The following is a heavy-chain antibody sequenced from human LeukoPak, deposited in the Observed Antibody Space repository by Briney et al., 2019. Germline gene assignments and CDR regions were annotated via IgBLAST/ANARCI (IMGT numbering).Heavy chain of an antibody. CDR1: GFTFSSYG. CDR3: AKAQGGYSYGRFDY. J-gene: IGHJ4*02. D-gene: IGHD5-18*01. Sequence: PGGSLRLSCAASGFTFSSYGVSWVRQAPGKGLEWVSAISGSGGSTYYADSVKGRFTISRDNSKNTLYLQMNSLRAEDTAVYYCAKAQGGYSYGRFDYWGQGTLVTVSS. CDR2: ISGSGGST. V-gene: IGHV3-23*01.